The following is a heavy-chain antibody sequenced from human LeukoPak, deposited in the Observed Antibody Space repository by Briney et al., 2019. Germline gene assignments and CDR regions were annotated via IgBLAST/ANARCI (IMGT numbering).Heavy chain of an antibody. J-gene: IGHJ6*04. Sequence: SETLSLTCTVSGDSISSSNCYWGWIRQPPGKGLEWIGSIYFSGGTYYNASLKSRVTISVDTSKNQFSLKLSSVTAADTAVYYCARAGGYWDVWGKGTTVTISS. D-gene: IGHD2-21*02. V-gene: IGHV4-39*07. CDR3: ARAGGYWDV. CDR1: GDSISSSNCY. CDR2: IYFSGGT.